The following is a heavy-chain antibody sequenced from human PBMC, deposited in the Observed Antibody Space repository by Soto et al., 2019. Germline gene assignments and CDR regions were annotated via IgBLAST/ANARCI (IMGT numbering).Heavy chain of an antibody. Sequence: SETLSLTCTVFGGSISSYYWSWIRQPPGKGLEWIGYIYYSGSTNYNPSLKSRVTISVDTSKNQFSLTLSSVTAADTAVYYCARAGGAAVGFFDYWGQGTLVTVSS. CDR1: GGSISSYY. CDR3: ARAGGAAVGFFDY. CDR2: IYYSGST. V-gene: IGHV4-59*01. D-gene: IGHD1-26*01. J-gene: IGHJ4*02.